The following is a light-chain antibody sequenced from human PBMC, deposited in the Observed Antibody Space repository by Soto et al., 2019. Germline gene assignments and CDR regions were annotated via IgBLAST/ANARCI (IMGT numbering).Light chain of an antibody. CDR2: HNY. J-gene: IGLJ1*01. V-gene: IGLV1-47*01. CDR3: SAWDDSLSTYV. Sequence: QLVLTQPPSASGTPGQRVTISCSGSSSNIGSDFVYWYQQVPGTAPKLLIYHNYQRPSGVPDRFSGSKSGTSGSLAISDLRSEDEADYYCSAWDDSLSTYVFGAGTKVTVL. CDR1: SSNIGSDF.